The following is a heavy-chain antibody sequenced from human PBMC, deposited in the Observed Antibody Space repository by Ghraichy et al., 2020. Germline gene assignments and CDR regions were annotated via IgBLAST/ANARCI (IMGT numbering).Heavy chain of an antibody. D-gene: IGHD3-22*01. CDR3: ARSPSSGYSPGDAFDI. CDR1: GYSFTSYW. CDR2: IYPGDSDT. J-gene: IGHJ3*02. Sequence: GGSLRLSCKGSGYSFTSYWIGWVRQMPGKGLEWMGIIYPGDSDTRYSPSFQGQVTISADKSISTAYLQWSSLKASDTAMYYCARSPSSGYSPGDAFDIWGQGTMVTVSS. V-gene: IGHV5-51*01.